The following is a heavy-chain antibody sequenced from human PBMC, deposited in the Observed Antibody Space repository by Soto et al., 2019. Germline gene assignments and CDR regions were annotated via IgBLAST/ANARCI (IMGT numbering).Heavy chain of an antibody. D-gene: IGHD6-19*01. Sequence: GGSLRLSCAASGFTFSTYAIHWVRQAPGKGLEWVAVISYDGSKQYYADSVKGRFIISRDNSRNMLYLEMNSLRVEDTAVYYCARDRISSGWPYFLYGMDVWGQGTTVTVSS. CDR3: ARDRISSGWPYFLYGMDV. J-gene: IGHJ6*02. CDR2: ISYDGSKQ. CDR1: GFTFSTYA. V-gene: IGHV3-30-3*01.